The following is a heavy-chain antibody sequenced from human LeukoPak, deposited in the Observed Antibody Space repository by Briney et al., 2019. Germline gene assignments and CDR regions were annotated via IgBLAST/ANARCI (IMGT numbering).Heavy chain of an antibody. J-gene: IGHJ4*02. CDR1: GFIFSNYG. V-gene: IGHV3-33*01. Sequence: PGGSLRLSCAASGFIFSNYGMHWVRQAPGKGLEWVAVIWYDGSNKYYADSVKGRFTISRDNSKNTLYLQMNSLRAEDTAVYYCARDFWYCSGGSCPTLDYWGQGTLVTVSS. D-gene: IGHD2-15*01. CDR3: ARDFWYCSGGSCPTLDY. CDR2: IWYDGSNK.